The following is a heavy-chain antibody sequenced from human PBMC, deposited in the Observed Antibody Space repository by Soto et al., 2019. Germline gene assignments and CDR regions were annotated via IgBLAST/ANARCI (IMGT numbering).Heavy chain of an antibody. V-gene: IGHV5-51*01. Sequence: GESLKISCKGSGYSFTSYWIGWVRQMPGKGLEWMGIIYPGDSDTRYSPSFQGQVTISADKSSSTAYLQWSSLKASDTAMYYCARRTYYYDSSGYYYAFDIWGQGTMVTVSS. CDR3: ARRTYYYDSSGYYYAFDI. CDR2: IYPGDSDT. D-gene: IGHD3-22*01. J-gene: IGHJ3*02. CDR1: GYSFTSYW.